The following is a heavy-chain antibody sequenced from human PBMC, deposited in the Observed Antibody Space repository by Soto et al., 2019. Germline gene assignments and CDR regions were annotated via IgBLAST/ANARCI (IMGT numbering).Heavy chain of an antibody. Sequence: PSETLSLTCTDTGGSISRYYWSWIRQPPGKGLEWTGRIYTSKSTNYNPSLKSRVTMSVDTSKNQFSLKLSSVTAADTAVYYCARDPGITGTTTRFDPWGQGILVTVSS. CDR1: GGSISRYY. J-gene: IGHJ5*02. CDR3: ARDPGITGTTTRFDP. D-gene: IGHD1-20*01. V-gene: IGHV4-4*07. CDR2: IYTSKST.